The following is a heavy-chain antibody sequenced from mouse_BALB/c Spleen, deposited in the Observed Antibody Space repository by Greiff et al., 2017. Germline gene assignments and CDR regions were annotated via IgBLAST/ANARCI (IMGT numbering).Heavy chain of an antibody. V-gene: IGHV1-5*01. CDR2: IYPGNSDT. D-gene: IGHD2-10*02. CDR3: TRGRYGNYVPAWFAY. CDR1: GYTFTSYW. J-gene: IGHJ3*01. Sequence: EVQLQQSGTVLVRPGASVKMSCKASGYTFTSYWMHWVKQRPGKGLEWIGAIYPGNSDTSYNQKFKGTAKLTAVTSTSTAYMELSSLTNEDSAVYYCTRGRYGNYVPAWFAYWGQGTLVTVSA.